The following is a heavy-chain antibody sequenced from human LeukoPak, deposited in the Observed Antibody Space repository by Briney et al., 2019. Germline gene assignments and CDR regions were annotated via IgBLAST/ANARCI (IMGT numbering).Heavy chain of an antibody. Sequence: GGSLRLPCAASGFTFSDYYMSWIRQAPGKGLEWVSYISSSGTSIYYADSVKGRFTLSRDNAKNSLYLQMNSLRAEDTAVYYCARGLTGRYILTGYYNDYWGQGTLVTVSS. CDR2: ISSSGTSI. J-gene: IGHJ4*02. CDR1: GFTFSDYY. V-gene: IGHV3-11*01. CDR3: ARGLTGRYILTGYYNDY. D-gene: IGHD3-9*01.